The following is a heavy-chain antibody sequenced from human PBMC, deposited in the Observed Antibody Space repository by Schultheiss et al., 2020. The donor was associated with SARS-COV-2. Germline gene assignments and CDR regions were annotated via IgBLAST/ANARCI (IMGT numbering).Heavy chain of an antibody. D-gene: IGHD3-10*01. CDR1: GGSISTYY. Sequence: SETLSLTCTVSGGSISTYYWSWIWQPPGKGLEWIGYIYYSGSTNYNPSLKSRVTISVDTSKNQFSLKLSSVTAADTAVYYCARHSGSGSYWGYYYYGMDVWGQGTTVTVSS. CDR3: ARHSGSGSYWGYYYYGMDV. J-gene: IGHJ6*02. V-gene: IGHV4-59*08. CDR2: IYYSGST.